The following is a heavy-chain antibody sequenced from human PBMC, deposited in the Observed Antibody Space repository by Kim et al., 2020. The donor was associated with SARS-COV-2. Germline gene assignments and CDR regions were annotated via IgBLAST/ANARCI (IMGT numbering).Heavy chain of an antibody. Sequence: ASVKVSCKTSGYTFTSYYMHWVRQAPGQGLEWMGIINPSDGSTSYVQKFQGRVTMTRDTSTSTFYMELSSLRSEDTAVYYCARGAYGAYVCDSWGQGTLVTVSS. V-gene: IGHV1-46*01. CDR1: GYTFTSYY. CDR2: INPSDGST. D-gene: IGHD5-12*01. J-gene: IGHJ4*02. CDR3: ARGAYGAYVCDS.